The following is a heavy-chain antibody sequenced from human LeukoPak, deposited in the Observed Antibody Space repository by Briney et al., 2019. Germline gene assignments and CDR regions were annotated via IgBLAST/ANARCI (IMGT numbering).Heavy chain of an antibody. CDR1: GYSFTSYW. V-gene: IGHV5-51*01. D-gene: IGHD5-12*01. CDR2: IYPGDSDT. Sequence: GESLKISCKGSGYSFTSYWIGWVRQMPGEGLEWMGIIYPGDSDTRYSPSFQGQVTISADKSISTAYLQWSSLKASDTAMYYCARRSREGGYDSAWYFDYWGQGTLVTVSS. J-gene: IGHJ4*02. CDR3: ARRSREGGYDSAWYFDY.